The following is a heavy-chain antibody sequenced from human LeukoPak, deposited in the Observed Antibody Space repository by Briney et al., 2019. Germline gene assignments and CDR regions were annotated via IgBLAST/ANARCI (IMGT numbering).Heavy chain of an antibody. Sequence: PSETLSLTCTVSGGSISSYYWSWIRQPPGKGLEWIGYIYYSGSTNYNPSLKSRVTISVDTPKNQFSLKLSSVTAADTAVYYCARDPGWYSRAFDPWGQGTLVTVSS. CDR3: ARDPGWYSRAFDP. J-gene: IGHJ5*02. D-gene: IGHD6-13*01. CDR1: GGSISSYY. CDR2: IYYSGST. V-gene: IGHV4-59*01.